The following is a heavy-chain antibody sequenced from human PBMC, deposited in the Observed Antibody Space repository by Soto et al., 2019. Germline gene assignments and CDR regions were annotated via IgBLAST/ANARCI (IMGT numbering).Heavy chain of an antibody. J-gene: IGHJ5*02. CDR3: AGGRTDCRSTRFYTGGMGVFGP. CDR1: GGTFSSYA. CDR2: IIPIFGTA. Sequence: QVQLVQSGAEVKKPGSSVKVSCKASGGTFSSYAISWVRQAPGQGLEWMGGIIPIFGTANYAQKFQGRVTITADESTSTALQEVSRLRSEDKAVYLWAGGRTDCRSTRFYTGGMGVFGPLGPGTLGTGFS. D-gene: IGHD2-2*02. V-gene: IGHV1-69*01.